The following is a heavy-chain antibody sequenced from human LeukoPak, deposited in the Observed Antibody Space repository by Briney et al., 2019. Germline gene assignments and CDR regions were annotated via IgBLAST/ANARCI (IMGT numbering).Heavy chain of an antibody. CDR2: IYSGGST. CDR1: GFTVSSNY. CDR3: ASTPAGGYSYGYGY. V-gene: IGHV3-53*01. J-gene: IGHJ4*02. D-gene: IGHD5-18*01. Sequence: PGGSLRLSCAASGFTVSSNYMRWVRQAPGKGLEWVSVIYSGGSTHYADSVKGRFTISRDNSKNTLYLQMNSLRAEDTAVYYCASTPAGGYSYGYGYWGQGTLVTVSS.